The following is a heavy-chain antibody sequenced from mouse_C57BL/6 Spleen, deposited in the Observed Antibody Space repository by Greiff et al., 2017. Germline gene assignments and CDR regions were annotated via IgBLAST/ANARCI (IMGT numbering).Heavy chain of an antibody. CDR3: ARSEYSNYFAY. V-gene: IGHV1-52*01. Sequence: QVQLQQPGAELVRPGSSVKLSCKASGYTFTSYWMHWVKQRPIQGLEWIGNIDPSDSETHYNQKFKDKATLTVDKSSSTAYMQLSSLTSEDSAVYYCARSEYSNYFAYWGQGTLVTVSA. D-gene: IGHD2-5*01. CDR1: GYTFTSYW. CDR2: IDPSDSET. J-gene: IGHJ3*01.